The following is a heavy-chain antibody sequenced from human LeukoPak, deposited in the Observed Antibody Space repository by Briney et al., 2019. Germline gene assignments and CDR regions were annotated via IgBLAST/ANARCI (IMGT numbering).Heavy chain of an antibody. V-gene: IGHV1-46*01. CDR1: GYTFTGYY. CDR3: AKDWSPASGRGGYFDY. Sequence: GASVKVSCKASGYTFTGYYMHWVRQAPGQGLEWMGIINPSGGSTSYAQKFQGRVSMTRDMSTSTVYMELSSLRAEDTAVYYCAKDWSPASGRGGYFDYWGQGTLVTVSS. J-gene: IGHJ4*02. D-gene: IGHD6-13*01. CDR2: INPSGGST.